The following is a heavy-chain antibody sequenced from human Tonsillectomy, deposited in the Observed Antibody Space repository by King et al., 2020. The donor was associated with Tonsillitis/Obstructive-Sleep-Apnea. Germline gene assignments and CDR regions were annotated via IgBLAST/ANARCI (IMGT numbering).Heavy chain of an antibody. D-gene: IGHD6-19*01. J-gene: IGHJ4*02. Sequence: VQLVESGGGVVQPGRSLRLSCAASVFTFSSYAMHWVRQAPGKGLEWVAVISYDGSNKYYADSVKGRFTISRDNSKNTLYLQMNSLRAEYTAVYYCARDRDYSSGWYFVTDYWGQGTLVTVSS. V-gene: IGHV3-30*04. CDR1: VFTFSSYA. CDR2: ISYDGSNK. CDR3: ARDRDYSSGWYFVTDY.